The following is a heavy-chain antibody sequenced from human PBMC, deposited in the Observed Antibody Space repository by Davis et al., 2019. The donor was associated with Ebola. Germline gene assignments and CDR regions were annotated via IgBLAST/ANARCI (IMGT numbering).Heavy chain of an antibody. J-gene: IGHJ6*02. Sequence: GGSLRLSCAASGFTFSGSAMHWVRHASGKGLEWVGRIRSKANSYSTAYAASVKGRFTISRDDSKNTAYLQMNSLKTEDTAVNYCTRPALDTAMVNGDGMDVWGQGTTVTVS. V-gene: IGHV3-73*01. CDR2: IRSKANSYST. CDR1: GFTFSGSA. D-gene: IGHD5-18*01. CDR3: TRPALDTAMVNGDGMDV.